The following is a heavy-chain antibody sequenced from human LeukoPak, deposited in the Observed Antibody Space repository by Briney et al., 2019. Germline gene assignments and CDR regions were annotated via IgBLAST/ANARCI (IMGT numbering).Heavy chain of an antibody. CDR2: IWYDGSNK. J-gene: IGHJ4*02. D-gene: IGHD3-22*01. V-gene: IGHV3-33*01. CDR3: ARGYYYDSSGSVDY. Sequence: GRSLRLSCAASGLTFSSYGMHWARQAPGKGLEWVAVIWYDGSNKYYADSVKGRFTVSRDNSQNTLYLQMNSLRAEDTAVYYCARGYYYDSSGSVDYWGQGTLVTVSS. CDR1: GLTFSSYG.